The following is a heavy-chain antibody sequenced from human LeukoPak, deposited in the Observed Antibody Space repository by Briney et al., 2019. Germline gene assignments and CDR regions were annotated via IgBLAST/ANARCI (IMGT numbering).Heavy chain of an antibody. CDR1: GYTFTGYY. J-gene: IGHJ5*02. Sequence: APVKVSCKASGYTFTGYYMHWVRQAPGQGLEWMGWINPNSGGTNYAQKFQGRVTMTRDTSISTAYMELSRLRSDDTAVYYCARDRGWYQLLHKLDPWGQGTLVTVSS. V-gene: IGHV1-2*02. CDR3: ARDRGWYQLLHKLDP. D-gene: IGHD2-2*01. CDR2: INPNSGGT.